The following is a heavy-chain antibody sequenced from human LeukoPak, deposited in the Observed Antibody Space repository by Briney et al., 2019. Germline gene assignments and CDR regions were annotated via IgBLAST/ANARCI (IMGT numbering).Heavy chain of an antibody. Sequence: PGGSLRLSCAASGFTFSNYAMSWVRQAPGKGLEWVSVISDSGGTTYYADSVKGRFTISRDNSRDTLYLQMNSLRVEDTAVYYCAKDARRSSGWYFFDHWGQGTLVTVSS. CDR1: GFTFSNYA. D-gene: IGHD6-19*01. J-gene: IGHJ4*02. CDR2: ISDSGGTT. V-gene: IGHV3-23*01. CDR3: AKDARRSSGWYFFDH.